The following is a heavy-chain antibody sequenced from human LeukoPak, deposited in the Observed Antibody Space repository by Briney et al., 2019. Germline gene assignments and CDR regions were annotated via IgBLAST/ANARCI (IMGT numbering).Heavy chain of an antibody. CDR1: GFTFSSST. D-gene: IGHD6-6*01. Sequence: GTSLRLSCAASGFTFSSSTLHWVRQAPGQGLEWVSVISYDGSSKFYADSVKDRFTISRDNSQNTLYLQMNSLRVEDTALYYCARGAARSASSSVDCWGQGTLVIVSS. CDR2: ISYDGSSK. V-gene: IGHV3-30-3*01. J-gene: IGHJ4*02. CDR3: ARGAARSASSSVDC.